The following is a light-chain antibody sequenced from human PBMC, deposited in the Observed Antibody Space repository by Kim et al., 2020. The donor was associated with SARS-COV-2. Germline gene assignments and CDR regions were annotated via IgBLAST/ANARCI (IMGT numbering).Light chain of an antibody. CDR2: GIS. CDR1: QSVSSTY. V-gene: IGKV3-20*01. CDR3: QQYGTLPWT. J-gene: IGKJ1*01. Sequence: EIVLTQSPGTLSLSPGERATLSCRASQSVSSTYLAWYQQKPGQAPRLLIYGISSRATGIPDRFSGSGSGTDFTLTISRLEPEDFAVYSCQQYGTLPWTFGQGTKVEIK.